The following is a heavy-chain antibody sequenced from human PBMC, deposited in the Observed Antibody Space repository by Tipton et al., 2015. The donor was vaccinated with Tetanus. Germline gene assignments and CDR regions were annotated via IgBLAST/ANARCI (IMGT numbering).Heavy chain of an antibody. V-gene: IGHV4-4*07. CDR1: GGSVSSYY. CDR3: ARGWSECSSWSCSPFDS. J-gene: IGHJ4*02. CDR2: VSSSGNS. Sequence: TLSLTCTVSGGSVSSYYWTWFRQPPGKRLEWIGFVSSSGNSNYSPPLTGRVSMSLDTSKQQFSLSLTSATAADTAVYYCARGWSECSSWSCSPFDSWGQGTLVTVSS. D-gene: IGHD2-2*01.